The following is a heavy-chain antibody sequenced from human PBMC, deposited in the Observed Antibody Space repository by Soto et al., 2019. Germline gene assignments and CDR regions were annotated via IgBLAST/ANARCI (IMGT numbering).Heavy chain of an antibody. CDR2: ISGSGGST. Sequence: EVQLLESGGGLVQPGGSLRLSCAASGFTFSSYAMSWVRQAPGQGLEWVSAISGSGGSTYYADSVKGRFTISRDNSKNTLYLQMNSLRAEDTAVYYCAKDYSGGGSSTSLGHYWGQGTLVTVSS. CDR1: GFTFSSYA. CDR3: AKDYSGGGSSTSLGHY. J-gene: IGHJ4*02. V-gene: IGHV3-23*01. D-gene: IGHD2-2*01.